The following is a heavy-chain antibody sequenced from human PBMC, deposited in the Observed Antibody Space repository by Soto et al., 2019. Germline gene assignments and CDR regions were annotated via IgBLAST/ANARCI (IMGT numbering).Heavy chain of an antibody. CDR1: GGTFSSYT. V-gene: IGHV1-69*02. Sequence: SVKVSCKASGGTFSSYTISWVRQAPGQGLEWMGRIIPILGIANYAQKFQGRVTITADKSTSTAYMELSSLRSEDTAVYYCASGGAYCTNGVCPNWFDPWGQGTLVTVSS. D-gene: IGHD2-8*01. CDR2: IIPILGIA. CDR3: ASGGAYCTNGVCPNWFDP. J-gene: IGHJ5*02.